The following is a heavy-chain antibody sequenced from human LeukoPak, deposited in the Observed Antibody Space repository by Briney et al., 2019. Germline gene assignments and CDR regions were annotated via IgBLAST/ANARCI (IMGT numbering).Heavy chain of an antibody. CDR3: AKEIMESAMVLPFDY. D-gene: IGHD3-10*01. Sequence: GGSLRLSCAASGFTFSTYWMHWVRQAPGTGLVWVSRIKSDGSNSNYADCVKGRFTISRDNAKNTLYLQMNSLRAEDTAVYYCAKEIMESAMVLPFDYWGQGTLVTVSS. V-gene: IGHV3-74*01. CDR2: IKSDGSNS. J-gene: IGHJ4*02. CDR1: GFTFSTYW.